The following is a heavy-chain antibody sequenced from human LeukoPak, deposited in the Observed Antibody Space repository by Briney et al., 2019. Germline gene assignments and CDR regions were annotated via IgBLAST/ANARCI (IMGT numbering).Heavy chain of an antibody. CDR1: GYSISSGYY. Sequence: SETLSLTCTVSGYSISSGYYWGWIRQPPGKGLEWIGYIYYSGSTNYNPSLKSRVTISVDTSKNQFSLKLSSVTAADTAVYYCAGTYDFWSGYVGNYYYYMDVWGKGTTVTVSS. J-gene: IGHJ6*03. D-gene: IGHD3-3*01. CDR2: IYYSGST. CDR3: AGTYDFWSGYVGNYYYYMDV. V-gene: IGHV4-38-2*02.